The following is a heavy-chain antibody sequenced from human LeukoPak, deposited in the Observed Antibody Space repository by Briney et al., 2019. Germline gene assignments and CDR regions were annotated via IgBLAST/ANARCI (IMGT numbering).Heavy chain of an antibody. D-gene: IGHD3-22*01. V-gene: IGHV5-51*01. CDR2: IYPDDSDT. J-gene: IGHJ3*01. Sequence: GESLKISCKGSGYTFNAYWIAWVRQMPGKGLEWMGIIYPDDSDTRYSPSFQGQVTISADKSVRTAYLQWSSLKASDTAMYYCARPNITSYYDSRGYDAFDVWGQGTMVTVSS. CDR3: ARPNITSYYDSRGYDAFDV. CDR1: GYTFNAYW.